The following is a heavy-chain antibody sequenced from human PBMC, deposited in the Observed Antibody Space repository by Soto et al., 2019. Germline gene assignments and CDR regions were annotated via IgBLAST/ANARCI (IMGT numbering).Heavy chain of an antibody. V-gene: IGHV3-7*05. Sequence: EVQLVESGGGLVQPGGSLRLSCAASGFTFSGYWMSWVRQAPGKGLEWVANIKQDGSEQFYVDSVKGRFTISRDNAKNSLYLQRNSLRAVDTAVYYCAREAVWGQGTTVTVSS. CDR2: IKQDGSEQ. J-gene: IGHJ6*02. CDR1: GFTFSGYW. CDR3: AREAV.